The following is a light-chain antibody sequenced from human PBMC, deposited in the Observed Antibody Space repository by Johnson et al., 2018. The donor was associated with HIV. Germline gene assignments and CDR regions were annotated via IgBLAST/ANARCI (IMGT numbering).Light chain of an antibody. J-gene: IGLJ1*01. Sequence: QSVLTQPPSVSAAPGQKVTISCSGSSSNIGNNDVSWFQHLPGAAPKLLIYDNDRRPSGVPDRFSGSKSGTSATLDITGLQSGDEADYYSGTWDASLSVNVFGPAPKATVL. CDR3: GTWDASLSVNV. V-gene: IGLV1-51*02. CDR2: DND. CDR1: SSNIGNND.